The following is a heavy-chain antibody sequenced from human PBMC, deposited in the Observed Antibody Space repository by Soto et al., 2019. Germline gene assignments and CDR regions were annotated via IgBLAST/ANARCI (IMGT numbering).Heavy chain of an antibody. V-gene: IGHV3-21*06. CDR1: VFTFRDYR. D-gene: IGHD6-6*01. CDR3: ARVHLVRTSSYYCGMDV. CDR2: ISGSGKDT. Sequence: LIXSCATSVFTFRDYRINWVREAPGKGLEWVASISGSGKDTFYRDSVKGRFTISRDNAESSLVLQMNSLTVDDTAVYHCARVHLVRTSSYYCGMDVWGPGTTVTVSS. J-gene: IGHJ6*02.